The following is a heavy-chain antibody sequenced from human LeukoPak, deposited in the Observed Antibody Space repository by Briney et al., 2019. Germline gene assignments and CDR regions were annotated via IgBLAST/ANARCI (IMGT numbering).Heavy chain of an antibody. CDR3: ARGGPRDYDSWSGYYTPFD. D-gene: IGHD3-3*01. CDR2: ISSSSSYI. CDR1: GFTFSSYS. V-gene: IGHV3-21*01. Sequence: GGSLRLSCAASGFTFSSYSMNWVRQAPGKGLEWVSSISSSSSYIYYADSVKGRFTISRDNAKNSLYLQMNSLRAEDTAVYYCARGGPRDYDSWSGYYTPFDWGRGALVTVSS. J-gene: IGHJ4*02.